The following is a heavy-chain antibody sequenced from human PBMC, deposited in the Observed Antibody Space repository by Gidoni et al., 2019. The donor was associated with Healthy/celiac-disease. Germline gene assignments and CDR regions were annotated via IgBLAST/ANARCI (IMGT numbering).Heavy chain of an antibody. CDR2: INPSGGST. J-gene: IGHJ4*02. V-gene: IGHV1-46*01. CDR1: GYTFTSYY. CDR3: ARSPPDYDILTGYHYYFDY. Sequence: QVQLVQSGAEVKKPGASVKVSCKASGYTFTSYYMHWVRPAPGQGLEWMGIINPSGGSTSYAQKFQGRVTMTRDTSTSTVYMELSSLRSEDTAVYYCARSPPDYDILTGYHYYFDYWGQGTLVTVFS. D-gene: IGHD3-9*01.